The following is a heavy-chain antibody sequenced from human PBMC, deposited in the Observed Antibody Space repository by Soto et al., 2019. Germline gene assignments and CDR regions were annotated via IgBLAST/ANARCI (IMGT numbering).Heavy chain of an antibody. Sequence: QVQLVESGGGVVQPGRSLRLSCAASGFTFSSYAMHWVRQAPGKGLEWVAVISYDGSNKYYADSVKGRFTISRDNSKNTLYLQMNSLRAEDTAVYYCARDGEWQQWLVRGAFDIWGQGTMVTVSS. J-gene: IGHJ3*02. CDR2: ISYDGSNK. CDR3: ARDGEWQQWLVRGAFDI. D-gene: IGHD6-19*01. V-gene: IGHV3-30-3*01. CDR1: GFTFSSYA.